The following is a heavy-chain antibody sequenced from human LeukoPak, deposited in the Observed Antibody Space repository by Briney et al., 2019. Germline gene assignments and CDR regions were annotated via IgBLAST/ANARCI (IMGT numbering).Heavy chain of an antibody. V-gene: IGHV4-39*07. CDR3: ARGGWELLRRNAFDI. J-gene: IGHJ3*02. Sequence: PSETLSLTCTVSGGSTSSSSYYWGWIRQPPGKGLERIGRIYYSGSTYYNPSLKSRVTISVDTSKNQFSLKLSSVTAADTAVYYCARGGWELLRRNAFDIWGQGTMVTVSS. D-gene: IGHD1-26*01. CDR1: GGSTSSSSYY. CDR2: IYYSGST.